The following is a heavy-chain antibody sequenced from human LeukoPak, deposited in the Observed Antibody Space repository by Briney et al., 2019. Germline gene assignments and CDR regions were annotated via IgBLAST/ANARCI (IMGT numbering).Heavy chain of an antibody. CDR2: ISGSGGST. V-gene: IGHV3-23*01. J-gene: IGHJ4*02. Sequence: GGSLRLSCAASGFTFSSYAMSWVRQAPGKGLEWVSAISGSGGSTYYADSVKGRFTISRDNSKNTLYLQMNSLRAEDTAVYYCAKVPRLVMGRGGWAPYFDYWGQGTLVTVSS. D-gene: IGHD3-9*01. CDR3: AKVPRLVMGRGGWAPYFDY. CDR1: GFTFSSYA.